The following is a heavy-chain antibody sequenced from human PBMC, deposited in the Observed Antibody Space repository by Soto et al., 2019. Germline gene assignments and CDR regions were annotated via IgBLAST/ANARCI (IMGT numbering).Heavy chain of an antibody. CDR3: AKLPNCGGDCYLDY. V-gene: IGHV3-30*02. Sequence: QVQLVESGGGVGQPGGSLRLSCAASGFAFSSYGMHWVRQAPGKGLEWVAVVRYDGINKYYADSVKGRLTISRDNSKSMVYLQMNSLRPDDTAVYYCAKLPNCGGDCYLDYWGQGTLVTVSS. CDR1: GFAFSSYG. J-gene: IGHJ4*02. CDR2: VRYDGINK. D-gene: IGHD2-21*02.